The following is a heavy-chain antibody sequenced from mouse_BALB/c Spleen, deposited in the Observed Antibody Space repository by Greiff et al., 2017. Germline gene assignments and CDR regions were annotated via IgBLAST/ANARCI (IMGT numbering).Heavy chain of an antibody. CDR3: ARSQLGRWYFDV. CDR1: GFTFSSYG. V-gene: IGHV5-6-3*01. D-gene: IGHD4-1*02. J-gene: IGHJ1*01. Sequence: EVQLVESGGGLVQPGGSLKLSCAASGFTFSSYGMSWVRQTPDKRLELVATINSNGGSTYYPDSVKGRFTISRDNAKNTLYLQMSSLKSEDTAMYYCARSQLGRWYFDVWGAGTTVTVSS. CDR2: INSNGGST.